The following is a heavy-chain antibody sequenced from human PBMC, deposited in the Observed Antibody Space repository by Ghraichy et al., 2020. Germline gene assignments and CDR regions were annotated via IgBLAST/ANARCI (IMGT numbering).Heavy chain of an antibody. CDR2: INHSGST. CDR3: ARDAYRSDWYIHYFDY. D-gene: IGHD6-19*01. CDR1: GGSFSAYY. J-gene: IGHJ4*02. V-gene: IGHV4-34*01. Sequence: SETLSLTCAVYGGSFSAYYWSWIRQPPGKGLEWIGEINHSGSTNYNPSLKSRVTISVDTSKNQFSLKLSSVTAADTAVYYCARDAYRSDWYIHYFDYWGQGTLVTVSS.